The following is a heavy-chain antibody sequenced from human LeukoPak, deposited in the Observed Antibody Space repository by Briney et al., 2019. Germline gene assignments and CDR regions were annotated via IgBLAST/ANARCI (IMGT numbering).Heavy chain of an antibody. D-gene: IGHD4-11*01. CDR1: GGTFSSYT. J-gene: IGHJ4*02. V-gene: IGHV1-2*02. Sequence: KVSCKASGGTFSSYTISWVRQAPGQGLEWMGWINPNSGGTNYAQKLQGRVTMTRDTSISTAYMELSRLRSDDTAVYYCASLTVTTSYWGQGTLVTVSS. CDR2: INPNSGGT. CDR3: ASLTVTTSY.